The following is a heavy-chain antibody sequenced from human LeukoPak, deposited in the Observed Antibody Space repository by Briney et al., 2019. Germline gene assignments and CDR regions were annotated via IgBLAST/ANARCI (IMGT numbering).Heavy chain of an antibody. CDR3: ARDLGGSYSSETWFDP. CDR2: IYSSGRT. Sequence: SETLSLTCTVSGGSISSYYWSWIRQPAGEGLEWIGRIYSSGRTHYSPSLKSRVAISVDTSKNRFSLRLSSVTAADTAVYYCARDLGGSYSSETWFDPWGQGTLVTVSS. J-gene: IGHJ5*02. V-gene: IGHV4-4*07. CDR1: GGSISSYY. D-gene: IGHD1-26*01.